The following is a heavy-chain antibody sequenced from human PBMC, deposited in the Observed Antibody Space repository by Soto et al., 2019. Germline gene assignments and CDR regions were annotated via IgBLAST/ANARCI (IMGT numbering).Heavy chain of an antibody. Sequence: QVQLVESGGGVVQPGRSLRLSCAASGFSLSNHGMHWVRQAPGTGLEWVAVISYDGNNKYYADSVKGRFTISRDNSKNTVYLEMNNLRAEDTAMYYCAKGGSGNYLTYYYYYGMDVWGQGTTVTVSS. CDR2: ISYDGNNK. V-gene: IGHV3-30*18. J-gene: IGHJ6*02. CDR3: AKGGSGNYLTYYYYYGMDV. D-gene: IGHD3-22*01. CDR1: GFSLSNHG.